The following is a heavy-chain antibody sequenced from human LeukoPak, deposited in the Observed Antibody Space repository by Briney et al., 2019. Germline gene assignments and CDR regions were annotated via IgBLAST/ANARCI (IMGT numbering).Heavy chain of an antibody. J-gene: IGHJ4*02. V-gene: IGHV3-21*01. CDR2: ISSSSSYI. CDR3: ARDELGISDY. Sequence: GGSLRLSCAASGFTFSSYSMNWVRQAPGKGLEWVSSISSSSSYIYYADSVKGRFTISRDNAKNSLYPQMNSLRAEDAAVYYCARDELGISDYWGQGSLVTVSS. CDR1: GFTFSSYS. D-gene: IGHD7-27*01.